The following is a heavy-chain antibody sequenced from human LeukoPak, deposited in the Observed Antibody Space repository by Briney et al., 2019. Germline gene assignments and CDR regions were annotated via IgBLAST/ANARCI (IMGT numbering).Heavy chain of an antibody. CDR2: IYTSGST. D-gene: IGHD1-1*01. V-gene: IGHV4-61*02. Sequence: PSETLSLTCTVSGGSISSGSYYWSWIRQPAGKGLEWIGRIYTSGSTNYNPSLKSRVTISVDTSKNQFSLKLSSVTAADTAVYYCARESKYTERYYYYYMDVWGKGTTVTVSS. J-gene: IGHJ6*03. CDR3: ARESKYTERYYYYYMDV. CDR1: GGSISSGSYY.